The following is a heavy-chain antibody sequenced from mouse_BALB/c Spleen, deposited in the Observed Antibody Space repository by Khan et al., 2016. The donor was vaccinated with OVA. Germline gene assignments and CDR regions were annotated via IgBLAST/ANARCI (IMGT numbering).Heavy chain of an antibody. CDR3: SRSPYGNFAY. CDR1: GFTFSTYA. CDR2: INSDGDYT. D-gene: IGHD2-1*01. J-gene: IGHJ3*01. V-gene: IGHV5-9-3*01. Sequence: EVELVESGGALVKPGGSLKLSCAASGFTFSTYAMSWVRQTPEKRLEWVATINSDGDYTYYPDSVTGRFTISRDNAKNTLYLQMSSLRSRDTAMYYCSRSPYGNFAYWGQGTLVTVSA.